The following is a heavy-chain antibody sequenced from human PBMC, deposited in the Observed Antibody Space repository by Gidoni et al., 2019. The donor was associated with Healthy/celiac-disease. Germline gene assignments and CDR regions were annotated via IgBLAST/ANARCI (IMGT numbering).Heavy chain of an antibody. D-gene: IGHD4-17*01. CDR1: GGTLSSYA. CDR3: ARDLGDGDPGGMDV. J-gene: IGHJ6*02. V-gene: IGHV1-69*06. CDR2: IIPIFGTA. Sequence: QVQLVQSGAEVTKPGSSVTASCKASGGTLSSYAISWVRQAPGQGLEWMGGIIPIFGTANYAQKFQGRVTITADKSTSTAYMELSSLRSEDTAVYYCARDLGDGDPGGMDVWGQGTTVTVSS.